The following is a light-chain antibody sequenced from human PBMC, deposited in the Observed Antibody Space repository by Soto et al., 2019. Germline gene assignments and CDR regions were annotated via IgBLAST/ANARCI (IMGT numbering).Light chain of an antibody. CDR3: QQLYTLPFT. Sequence: DIQMTQSPSTLSASVGDRVTITCRASQSISSWLAWYQQKPGKAPKLLIYDASSLESGVPSRFSGSGSETEFTLTISGLLPEDFAAYHCQQLYTLPFTFGQGTRLEIK. J-gene: IGKJ5*01. CDR1: QSISSW. V-gene: IGKV1-5*01. CDR2: DAS.